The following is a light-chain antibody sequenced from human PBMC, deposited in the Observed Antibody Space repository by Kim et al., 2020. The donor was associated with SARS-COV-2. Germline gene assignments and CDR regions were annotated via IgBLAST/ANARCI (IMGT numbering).Light chain of an antibody. CDR2: EVT. CDR3: SSYGGSSDLV. Sequence: GQSVPISCTGTSSDVGGYNYVSWYQQHPGQAPKLMISEVTKRPSGVPDRFSGSKSGDTASLTVSGLQAEDEADYFCSSYGGSSDLVFGGGTQLTVL. J-gene: IGLJ3*02. CDR1: SSDVGGYNY. V-gene: IGLV2-8*01.